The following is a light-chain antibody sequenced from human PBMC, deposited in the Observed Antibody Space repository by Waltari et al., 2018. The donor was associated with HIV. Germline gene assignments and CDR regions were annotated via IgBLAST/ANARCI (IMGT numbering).Light chain of an antibody. CDR2: GAS. CDR3: QQYSNWPPLT. CDR1: HSVNSD. V-gene: IGKV3-15*01. Sequence: EIEMTQSPATLSVSPGERATLSCRASHSVNSDLAWYQQKPGQAPRLLIYGASSRATGIPARFSGSGSGTEFTLTINSLQSEDFAVYYCQQYSNWPPLTFGGGTKVEIK. J-gene: IGKJ4*01.